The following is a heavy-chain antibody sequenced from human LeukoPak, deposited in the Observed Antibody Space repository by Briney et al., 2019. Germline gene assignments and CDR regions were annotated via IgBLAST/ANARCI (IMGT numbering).Heavy chain of an antibody. J-gene: IGHJ4*02. D-gene: IGHD6-19*01. CDR2: IYYSGRT. V-gene: IGHV4-59*01. Sequence: SETLSLTCTVSGGSISSYYWNWIRQPPGKGLEWIGYIYYSGRTNYNPPLKSRVTISVDTSKNQFSLKLSSVTAADTAVYYCARHSSGYSSGWPFDYWGQGTLVTVSS. CDR3: ARHSSGYSSGWPFDY. CDR1: GGSISSYY.